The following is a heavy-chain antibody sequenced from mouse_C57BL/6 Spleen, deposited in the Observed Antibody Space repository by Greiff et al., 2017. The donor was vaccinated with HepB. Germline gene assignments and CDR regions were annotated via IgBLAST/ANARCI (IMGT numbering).Heavy chain of an antibody. D-gene: IGHD2-1*01. Sequence: VQLVESGAELVKPGASVKISCKASGYAFSSYWMNWVKQRPGKGLEWIGQIYPGDGDTNYNGKFKGKATLTADKSSSTAYMQLSSLTSEDSAVYFCARRFYGNYGYFDVWGTGTTVTVSS. J-gene: IGHJ1*03. CDR3: ARRFYGNYGYFDV. CDR1: GYAFSSYW. CDR2: IYPGDGDT. V-gene: IGHV1-80*01.